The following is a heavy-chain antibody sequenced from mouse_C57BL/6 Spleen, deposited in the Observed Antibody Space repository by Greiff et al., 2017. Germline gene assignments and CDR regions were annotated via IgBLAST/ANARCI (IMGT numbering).Heavy chain of an antibody. CDR2: ISSGGDYI. Sequence: EVQGVESGEGLVKPGGSLKLSCAASGFTFSSYAMSWVRQTPEKRLEWVAYISSGGDYIYYADTVKGRFTISRDNARNTLYLQMSSLKSEDTAMYYCTRVYYYGSYYFDYWGQGTTLTVSS. CDR1: GFTFSSYA. V-gene: IGHV5-9-1*02. J-gene: IGHJ2*01. D-gene: IGHD1-1*01. CDR3: TRVYYYGSYYFDY.